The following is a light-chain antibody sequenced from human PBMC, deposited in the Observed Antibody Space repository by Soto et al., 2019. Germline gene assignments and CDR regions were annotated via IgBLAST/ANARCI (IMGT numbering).Light chain of an antibody. CDR2: TAS. J-gene: IGKJ3*01. V-gene: IGKV1-27*01. CDR3: QKYNSAPYT. Sequence: DIQMTQSPSTMSASVGDRVTITCRASQGISHYLAWFQQRPGKVPNLLIYTASTLQSGVPSRFSGSGYGTDFTLTISSLQPEDVATYYCQKYNSAPYTFGPGTKVDIK. CDR1: QGISHY.